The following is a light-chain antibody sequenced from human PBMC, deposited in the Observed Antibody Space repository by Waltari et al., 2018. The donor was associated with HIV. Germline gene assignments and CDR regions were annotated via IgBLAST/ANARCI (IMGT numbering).Light chain of an antibody. Sequence: TLSCRASQSVSSNYLAWYQQKPGQAPRLLIYGASSRATGIPDRFSGSGSGTDFTLTISRLEPEDFAVYYCQQYGSSPWTFGQGAKLEIK. CDR3: QQYGSSPWT. CDR1: QSVSSNY. CDR2: GAS. V-gene: IGKV3-20*01. J-gene: IGKJ1*01.